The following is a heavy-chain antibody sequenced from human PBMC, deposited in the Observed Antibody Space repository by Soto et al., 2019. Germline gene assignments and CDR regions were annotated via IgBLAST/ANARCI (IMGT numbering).Heavy chain of an antibody. Sequence: SVKVSFKASGGTFISYAISWVRQSPGQGLEWMGGIIPIFGTANYAQKFQGRVTITADESTSTAYMELSSLRSEDTAVYYCARGNRYYDFWSGYYAYYYYGMDVWGQGTTVTVSS. CDR2: IIPIFGTA. J-gene: IGHJ6*02. V-gene: IGHV1-69*13. CDR3: ARGNRYYDFWSGYYAYYYYGMDV. D-gene: IGHD3-3*01. CDR1: GGTFISYA.